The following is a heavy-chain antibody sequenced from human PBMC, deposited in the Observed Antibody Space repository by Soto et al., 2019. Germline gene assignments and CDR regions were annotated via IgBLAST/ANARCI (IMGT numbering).Heavy chain of an antibody. Sequence: EVQLVESGGGLVKPGRSLRLSCTASAFTFGDYTMNWFRQAPGKGLEWVGFIRSKPYGGTTEYVASVKGRFTISRDDSKSIAYLQMNSLKTEDTAVYYCSRDGARWGDDSSSWNIDYWGQGTLVTVSS. CDR2: IRSKPYGGTT. CDR1: AFTFGDYT. J-gene: IGHJ4*02. CDR3: SRDGARWGDDSSSWNIDY. V-gene: IGHV3-49*05. D-gene: IGHD6-13*01.